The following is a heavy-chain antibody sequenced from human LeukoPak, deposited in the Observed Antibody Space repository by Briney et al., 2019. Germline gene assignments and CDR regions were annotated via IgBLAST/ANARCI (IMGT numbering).Heavy chain of an antibody. CDR1: GGTFSSYA. V-gene: IGHV1-69*04. CDR2: IIPILGIA. CDR3: ARPIRHYCSSTSCYQDWFDP. J-gene: IGHJ5*02. D-gene: IGHD2-2*01. Sequence: SVKVSCKASGGTFSSYAISWVRQAPGQGLEWMGRIIPILGIANYAQKFQGRVTITADKSTSTAYMELSSLRSEDTAVYYCARPIRHYCSSTSCYQDWFDPWGQGTLVTVSS.